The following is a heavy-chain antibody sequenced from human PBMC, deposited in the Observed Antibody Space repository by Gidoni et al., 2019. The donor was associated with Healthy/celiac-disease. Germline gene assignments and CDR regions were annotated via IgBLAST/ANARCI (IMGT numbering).Heavy chain of an antibody. J-gene: IGHJ4*02. V-gene: IGHV1-69*01. D-gene: IGHD3-22*01. CDR1: GGTFSSYA. Sequence: QVQLVQSGAEVKKPGSSVEVSCKDSGGTFSSYAISWVRQAPVKGLEWMGGIIPIFGTANYAQKFQGRVTITADESTSTAYMELSSLRSEDTAVYYCARAPAPSSGYYYYWGQGTLVTVSS. CDR2: IIPIFGTA. CDR3: ARAPAPSSGYYYY.